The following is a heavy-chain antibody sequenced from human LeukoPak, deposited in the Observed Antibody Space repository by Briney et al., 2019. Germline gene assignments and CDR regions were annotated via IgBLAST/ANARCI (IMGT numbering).Heavy chain of an antibody. D-gene: IGHD1-26*01. V-gene: IGHV3-23*01. CDR1: GFTFSSYA. CDR3: AKAKDQWELPDGALDY. Sequence: PGGSLRLSCAASGFTFSSYAMSWVRQAPGKGLEWVSTISGGGGRTYYADSVKGRFTISRDNSKNTLYLQLNSLRAEDTAVYYCAKAKDQWELPDGALDYWGQGTLVTVSS. CDR2: ISGGGGRT. J-gene: IGHJ4*02.